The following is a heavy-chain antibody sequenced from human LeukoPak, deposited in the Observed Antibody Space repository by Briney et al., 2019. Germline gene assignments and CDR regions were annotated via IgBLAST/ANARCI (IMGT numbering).Heavy chain of an antibody. CDR2: INHSGST. CDR1: GGSLSGYY. Sequence: PSETLSLTCAVYGGSLSGYYWSWIRQPPGKGLEWIGEINHSGSTNHNPSLKSRVTISVDMSKNQFSLKLTSVTAADTAVYYCARGPASGSYFAWFDPWGQGTLVTVSS. D-gene: IGHD3-10*01. V-gene: IGHV4-34*01. J-gene: IGHJ5*02. CDR3: ARGPASGSYFAWFDP.